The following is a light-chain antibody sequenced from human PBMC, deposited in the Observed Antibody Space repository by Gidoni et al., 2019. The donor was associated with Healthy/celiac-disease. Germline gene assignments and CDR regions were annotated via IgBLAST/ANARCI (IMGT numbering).Light chain of an antibody. Sequence: DIQLTQSPSFLSASVGDRVTITCRASQGISSYLAWYQQKPGKAPKLLIYAASTLQSGVPSRFSGSGSGTEFTLTISSLQPEDFATYYGQQLNSYPPITFXGXTKVXIK. V-gene: IGKV1-9*01. CDR3: QQLNSYPPIT. CDR1: QGISSY. J-gene: IGKJ4*01. CDR2: AAS.